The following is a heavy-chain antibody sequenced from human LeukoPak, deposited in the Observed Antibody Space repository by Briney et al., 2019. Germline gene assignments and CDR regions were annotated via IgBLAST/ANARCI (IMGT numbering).Heavy chain of an antibody. D-gene: IGHD3-3*01. Sequence: PGGALRLSCAASWFTLSDYYISWIRPAPGEGVEGVSYISSSGSTIYYADSVKGRFTISRDNAKNSLYLQMNSLRAEDTAVYYCARDLTYYDFWSGYYTGWFDPWGQGTLVTVSS. J-gene: IGHJ5*02. CDR3: ARDLTYYDFWSGYYTGWFDP. CDR2: ISSSGSTI. CDR1: WFTLSDYY. V-gene: IGHV3-11*01.